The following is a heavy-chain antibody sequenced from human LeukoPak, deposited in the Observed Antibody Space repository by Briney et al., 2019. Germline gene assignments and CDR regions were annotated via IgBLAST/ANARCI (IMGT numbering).Heavy chain of an antibody. D-gene: IGHD4-17*01. CDR1: GGSISSYY. Sequence: SETLSLTCTVSGGSISSYYWSWIRQPPGKGLEWIGYIYYSGSTNYNPSLKSRVTISVDTSKNQFSLKLSSVTAADTAVYYCARTATDGQDGDYYYFDYWGQGTLVTVSP. CDR3: ARTATDGQDGDYYYFDY. CDR2: IYYSGST. J-gene: IGHJ4*02. V-gene: IGHV4-59*01.